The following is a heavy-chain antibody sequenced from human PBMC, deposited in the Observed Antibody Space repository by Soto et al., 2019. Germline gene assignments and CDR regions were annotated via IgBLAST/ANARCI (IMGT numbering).Heavy chain of an antibody. CDR1: GFTFSSYA. CDR3: AKEGRVVPAASVYFDY. D-gene: IGHD2-2*01. CDR2: ISGSGGST. V-gene: IGHV3-23*01. J-gene: IGHJ4*02. Sequence: PGGSLRLSCAASGFTFSSYAMSWVRQAPGKGLEWVSAISGSGGSTYYADSVKGRFTISRDNSKNTLYLQMNSLRAEDTAVYYCAKEGRVVPAASVYFDYWGQGTLVTVSS.